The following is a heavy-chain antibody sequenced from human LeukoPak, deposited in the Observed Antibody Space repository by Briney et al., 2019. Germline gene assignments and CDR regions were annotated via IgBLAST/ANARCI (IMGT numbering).Heavy chain of an antibody. CDR1: GFTFSSYA. V-gene: IGHV3-30-3*01. Sequence: GGSLRLSCAASGFTFSSYAMHWVRQAPGKGLEWVAVISYDGSNKYYADSVKGRFTISRDNSKNTLYLQMNSLRAEDTAVYYCAKDWEGCSSTSCYYYYYYMDVWGKGTTVTVSS. CDR3: AKDWEGCSSTSCYYYYYYMDV. CDR2: ISYDGSNK. J-gene: IGHJ6*03. D-gene: IGHD2-2*01.